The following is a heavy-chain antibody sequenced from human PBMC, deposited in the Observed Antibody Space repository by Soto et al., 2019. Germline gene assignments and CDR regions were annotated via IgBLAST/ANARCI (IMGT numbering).Heavy chain of an antibody. CDR2: FYSDNTT. D-gene: IGHD3-16*01. CDR3: ATRVGVMGRYYFDY. J-gene: IGHJ4*02. CDR1: GFTVSNHF. V-gene: IGHV3-53*01. Sequence: HPGGSLRLSCEVSGFTVSNHFMNWVRQAPGKGLEWVSVFYSDNTTFYSDSVKGRFTISRDTSKNALYLQMNSLRAEDTAVYYCATRVGVMGRYYFDYWGQGALVTVSS.